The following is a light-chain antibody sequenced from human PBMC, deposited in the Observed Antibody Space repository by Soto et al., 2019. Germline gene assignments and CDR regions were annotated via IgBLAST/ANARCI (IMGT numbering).Light chain of an antibody. CDR3: SSYTSTTTVV. V-gene: IGLV2-14*01. CDR1: SSDIGGYSY. J-gene: IGLJ2*01. CDR2: EVS. Sequence: QSALTQPASVSGSPGQSITISCTGTSSDIGGYSYVYWYQQYPGKAPKLLIFEVSNRPSGVSTRFSGSRSGNTASLTISGLQAEDEADYYCSSYTSTTTVVFGGGTKLTVL.